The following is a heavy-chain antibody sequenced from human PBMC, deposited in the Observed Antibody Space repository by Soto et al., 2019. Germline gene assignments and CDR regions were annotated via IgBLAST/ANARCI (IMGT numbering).Heavy chain of an antibody. CDR1: GFTFDDYA. J-gene: IGHJ3*02. CDR2: INWNSGSR. D-gene: IGHD4-17*01. Sequence: EVQLVESGGGLVQPGRSLRLSCAASGFTFDDYAMHWVRQAPGKGLEWVSGINWNSGSRGYADSVKGRFTISRDNAKNSLYLQMSSLRGEDTALYYCAKDTHDYGDYGDGFDIWGQGTMVTVSS. CDR3: AKDTHDYGDYGDGFDI. V-gene: IGHV3-9*01.